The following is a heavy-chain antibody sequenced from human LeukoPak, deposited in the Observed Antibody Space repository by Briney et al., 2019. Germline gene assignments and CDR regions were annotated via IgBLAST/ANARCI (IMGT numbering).Heavy chain of an antibody. CDR1: GFTFSSYA. CDR3: ARVRAAAGPFYYYYYGIDV. D-gene: IGHD6-13*01. V-gene: IGHV4-59*01. J-gene: IGHJ6*02. Sequence: GSLRLSCAASGFTFSSYAMSWIRQPPGKGLEWIGYIYYSGSTNYNPSLKSRVTISVDTSKNQFSLKLSSVTAADTAVYYCARVRAAAGPFYYYYYGIDVWGQGTTVTVSS. CDR2: IYYSGST.